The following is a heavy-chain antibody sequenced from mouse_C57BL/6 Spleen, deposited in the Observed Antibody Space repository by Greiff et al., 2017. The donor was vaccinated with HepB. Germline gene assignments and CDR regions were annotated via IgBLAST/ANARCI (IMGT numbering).Heavy chain of an antibody. J-gene: IGHJ2*01. CDR3: ARWAYYSNFDFDY. CDR1: GYAFSSYW. D-gene: IGHD2-5*01. CDR2: IYPGDGDT. V-gene: IGHV1-80*01. Sequence: VQLQQSGAELVKPGASVKISCKASGYAFSSYWMNWVKQRPGKGLEWIGQIYPGDGDTNYNGKFKGKATLTADKSSSTAYMQRSSLTSEDSAVYFCARWAYYSNFDFDYWGQGTTLTVSS.